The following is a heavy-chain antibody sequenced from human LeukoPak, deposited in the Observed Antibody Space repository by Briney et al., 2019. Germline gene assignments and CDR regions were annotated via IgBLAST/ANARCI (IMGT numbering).Heavy chain of an antibody. Sequence: ASVKVSCKASGYSFTGYYMHWVRQAPGQGLEWMGWINSNSGGTNYAQKFQGRVTMTRDTSTSTDYMELSSLRSEDTAIYYCARDNSVGDNAWWFDPWGQGTLVTVSS. CDR3: ARDNSVGDNAWWFDP. CDR1: GYSFTGYY. V-gene: IGHV1-2*02. D-gene: IGHD1-26*01. CDR2: INSNSGGT. J-gene: IGHJ5*02.